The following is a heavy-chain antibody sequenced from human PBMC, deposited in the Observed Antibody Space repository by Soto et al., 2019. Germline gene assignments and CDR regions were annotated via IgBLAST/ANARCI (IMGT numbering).Heavy chain of an antibody. D-gene: IGHD3-9*01. CDR2: ITGSGSNL. Sequence: EVQLLESGGGLEQPGGSPRLSCAASGFTFRDYAMSWVRQAPGKGLEWVTTITGSGSNLYYSDSVKGRFAISRDNSKNTLYLQMDSLTAEDTAVYYCAKGGAVYGLLTHDYWGQGTLVTVSS. CDR1: GFTFRDYA. J-gene: IGHJ4*02. V-gene: IGHV3-23*01. CDR3: AKGGAVYGLLTHDY.